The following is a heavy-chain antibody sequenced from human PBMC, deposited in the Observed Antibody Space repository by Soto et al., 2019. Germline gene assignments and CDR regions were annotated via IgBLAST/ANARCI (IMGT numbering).Heavy chain of an antibody. J-gene: IGHJ5*02. D-gene: IGHD2-2*01. Sequence: ASVKVSCKASGGTFSSYPISWVRQAPGQGLEWMGVIIAIFGTPNYAQKFQGRVTITRDASTSTAYMELSSLRSEDTAVYYCARDQPAIPAAIFYNWLDPWGQGTLVTVSS. V-gene: IGHV1-69*05. CDR3: ARDQPAIPAAIFYNWLDP. CDR2: IIAIFGTP. CDR1: GGTFSSYP.